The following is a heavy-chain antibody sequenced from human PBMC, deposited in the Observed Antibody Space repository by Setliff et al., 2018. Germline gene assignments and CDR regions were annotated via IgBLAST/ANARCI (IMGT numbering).Heavy chain of an antibody. Sequence: PGGSLRLSCAGSGFTFSSCSMNWVRQAPGKGLEWVSYISSSSTTIYYADSVKGRFTISRDDSKNTLYLQMNSLRAEDTAVYYCARDDDTTSRYSRFEHWGQGTPVTVSS. V-gene: IGHV3-48*01. CDR3: ARDDDTTSRYSRFEH. J-gene: IGHJ5*02. D-gene: IGHD5-12*01. CDR2: ISSSSTTI. CDR1: GFTFSSCS.